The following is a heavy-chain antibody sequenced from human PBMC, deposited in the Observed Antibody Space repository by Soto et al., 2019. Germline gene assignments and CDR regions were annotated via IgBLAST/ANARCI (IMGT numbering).Heavy chain of an antibody. Sequence: GASVKVSCKASGFTFTSSAMQWVRQARGQRLEWIGWIVVGSGNTNYAQKFQERVTITRDMSTSTAYMELSSLRSEDTAVYYCAAHYYDILTGTDIDYWGQGTLVTVSS. V-gene: IGHV1-58*02. D-gene: IGHD3-9*01. CDR3: AAHYYDILTGTDIDY. J-gene: IGHJ4*02. CDR1: GFTFTSSA. CDR2: IVVGSGNT.